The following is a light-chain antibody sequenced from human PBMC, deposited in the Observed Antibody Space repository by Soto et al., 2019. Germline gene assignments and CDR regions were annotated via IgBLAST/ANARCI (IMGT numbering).Light chain of an antibody. CDR1: QGISSY. J-gene: IGKJ3*01. CDR3: QQANSFPPK. Sequence: AIRMTQSPSSLSASTGDRVTITCRASQGISSYLAWYQQKPGKAPKLLIYAASTLQSGVPSRFSGSGSGTDFTLTISSLQPEDFATYYCQQANSFPPKFGPGTKVDIK. V-gene: IGKV1-8*01. CDR2: AAS.